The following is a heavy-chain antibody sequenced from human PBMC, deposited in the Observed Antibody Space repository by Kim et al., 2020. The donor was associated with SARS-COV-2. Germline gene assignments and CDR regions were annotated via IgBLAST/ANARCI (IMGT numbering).Heavy chain of an antibody. D-gene: IGHD6-13*01. V-gene: IGHV3-21*01. CDR2: I. CDR3: ARDIGTGTFDY. J-gene: IGHJ4*02. Sequence: IDNEESVKGRFTISRDNAKNSLYLKMNSLRAEDTAVYYCARDIGTGTFDYWGQGTLVTVSS.